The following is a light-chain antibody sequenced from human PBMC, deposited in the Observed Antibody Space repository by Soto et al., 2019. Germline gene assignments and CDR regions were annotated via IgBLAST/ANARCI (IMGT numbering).Light chain of an antibody. CDR2: DAS. J-gene: IGKJ5*01. V-gene: IGKV3-20*01. Sequence: EILLTQSPFTLSLSAGERATLSCRASQSVRTYLAWYQVKPGQAPRLLVYDASSRAAGVPARFSGSGSGTDFTLTISRLEPEDFATYYCHQYGSSPPVTFGQGTRLEIK. CDR3: HQYGSSPPVT. CDR1: QSVRTY.